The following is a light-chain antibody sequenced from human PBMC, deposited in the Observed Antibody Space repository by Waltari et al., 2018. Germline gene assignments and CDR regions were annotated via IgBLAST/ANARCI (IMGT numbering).Light chain of an antibody. CDR2: DVM. V-gene: IGLV2-14*03. CDR1: STDVGAYDF. CDR3: FACRGGNTLV. J-gene: IGLJ2*01. Sequence: QSALTQPASVSGSPGQSITLSCTGTSTDVGAYDFVSWYRQSPGEAPKLMIYDVMNRPSGVSDRFSGSKSANTASLTISGLQADDEGDYYCFACRGGNTLVFGGGTKVTVL.